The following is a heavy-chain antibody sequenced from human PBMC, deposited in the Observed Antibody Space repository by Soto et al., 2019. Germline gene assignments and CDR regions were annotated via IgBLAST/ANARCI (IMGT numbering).Heavy chain of an antibody. D-gene: IGHD1-1*01. CDR3: AREDDAAGMDV. J-gene: IGHJ6*02. CDR2: IYHSGSS. V-gene: IGHV4-38-2*02. Sequence: QVHLQESGPGLVKPSETVSLTCTIGASSISLYYWGWVRQPPGKGLEWIGSIYHSGSSYYNPSLKSRVSLSLETSRGQLSLNLTSVPAADTAVYYCAREDDAAGMDVWGQGTTVIVSS. CDR1: ASSISLYY.